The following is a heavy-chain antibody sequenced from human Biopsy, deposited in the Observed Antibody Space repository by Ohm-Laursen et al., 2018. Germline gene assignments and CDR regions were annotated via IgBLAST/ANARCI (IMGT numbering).Heavy chain of an antibody. CDR3: ATEVFPAGIGGLWLDP. V-gene: IGHV3-21*01. Sequence: SLRLSCAASGVALCGNSRNWDRQAPGKGPAGVSLVSARSSYINYADSVKGRFTVSKENGKNSLYLHMNSLRAEDTAVYYCATEVFPAGIGGLWLDPWGQGTLVTVSS. CDR1: GVALCGNS. CDR2: VSARSSYI. D-gene: IGHD6-13*01. J-gene: IGHJ5*02.